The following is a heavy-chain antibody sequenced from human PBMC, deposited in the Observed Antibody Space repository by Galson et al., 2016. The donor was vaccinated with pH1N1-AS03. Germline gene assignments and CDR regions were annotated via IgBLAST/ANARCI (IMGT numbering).Heavy chain of an antibody. J-gene: IGHJ3*02. CDR3: AREAYYGDYGLHVDAFDI. V-gene: IGHV3-30*04. CDR2: ISYDGTNK. D-gene: IGHD4-17*01. Sequence: SLRLSCAASGFTFNSYFFHWVRQAPGKGLEWVAFISYDGTNKYYADSVKGRFTISRDNSKNTLYPQTNSLRAEDTAVYYCAREAYYGDYGLHVDAFDIWGQGTMVTVSS. CDR1: GFTFNSYF.